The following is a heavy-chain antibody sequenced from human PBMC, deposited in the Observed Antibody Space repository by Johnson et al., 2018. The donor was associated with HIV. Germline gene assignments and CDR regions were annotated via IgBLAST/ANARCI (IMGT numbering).Heavy chain of an antibody. J-gene: IGHJ3*02. CDR1: GFSFIDYA. CDR3: ANSLLLDAFNI. V-gene: IGHV3-23*04. CDR2: ISGGDDDT. Sequence: VQLVESGGGLVRPGGSLRLSCVASGFSFIDYAMIWVRQAPGKGLEWVSFISGGDDDTYYADSVKGRFTISRDNSKTTLYLQMNSLRDEDTAVYYCANSLLLDAFNIWGQGTMVTVSS.